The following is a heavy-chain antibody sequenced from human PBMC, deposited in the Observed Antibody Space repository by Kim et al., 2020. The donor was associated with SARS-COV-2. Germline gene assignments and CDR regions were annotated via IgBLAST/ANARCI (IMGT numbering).Heavy chain of an antibody. Sequence: GGSLRLSCAASGFTFSNYEMNWVRQAPGKGLEWVAHISSGGWDIHYADFVKGRFTISRDDPRNSLYLQMNSLRAEDTATFYCARDRHMVRGIFAYFYGMDVWGQRPTVTVSS. CDR1: GFTFSNYE. CDR2: ISSGGWDI. J-gene: IGHJ6*02. V-gene: IGHV3-48*03. D-gene: IGHD3-10*01. CDR3: ARDRHMVRGIFAYFYGMDV.